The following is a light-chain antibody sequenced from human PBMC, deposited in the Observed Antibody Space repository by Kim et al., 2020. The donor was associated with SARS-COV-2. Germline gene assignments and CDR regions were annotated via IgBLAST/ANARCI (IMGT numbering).Light chain of an antibody. Sequence: QSVLTQPASVSGSPGQSITISCTGTSSDVGAYKYVSWYQQHPGKAPQLMIYDVTYRPSRVSNRFSGSKSGNTASLTISGLQAEDEAVYYCSSYTSSNTWVFGGGTQLTVL. CDR3: SSYTSSNTWV. CDR1: SSDVGAYKY. V-gene: IGLV2-14*03. CDR2: DVT. J-gene: IGLJ3*02.